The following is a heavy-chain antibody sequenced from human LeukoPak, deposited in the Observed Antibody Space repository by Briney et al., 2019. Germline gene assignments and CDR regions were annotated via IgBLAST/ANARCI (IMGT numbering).Heavy chain of an antibody. CDR3: ARGTKATQLPTIFGVVIISPYYFDY. Sequence: ASVKVSCKASGYTFTGYYMHWVRQATGQGLEWMGWMNPNSGNTGYAQKFQGRVTITRNTSISTAYMELSSLRSEDTAVYYCARGTKATQLPTIFGVVIISPYYFDYWGQGTLVTVSS. D-gene: IGHD3-3*01. CDR2: MNPNSGNT. CDR1: GYTFTGYY. V-gene: IGHV1-8*03. J-gene: IGHJ4*02.